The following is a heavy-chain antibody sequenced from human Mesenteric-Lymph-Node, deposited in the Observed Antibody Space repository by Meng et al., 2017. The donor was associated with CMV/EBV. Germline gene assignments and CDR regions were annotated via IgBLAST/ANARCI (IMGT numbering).Heavy chain of an antibody. D-gene: IGHD2-2*01. CDR1: YTFTNYD. J-gene: IGHJ4*02. V-gene: IGHV1-8*01. Sequence: YTFTNYDINWVRQATGQGLEWMGWMNPNSGNTGYAQKFQGRVTITRNTSISTAYMELSSLRSEDTAVYYCARGRGGYCSSTSCLFDYWGQGTLVTVSS. CDR3: ARGRGGYCSSTSCLFDY. CDR2: MNPNSGNT.